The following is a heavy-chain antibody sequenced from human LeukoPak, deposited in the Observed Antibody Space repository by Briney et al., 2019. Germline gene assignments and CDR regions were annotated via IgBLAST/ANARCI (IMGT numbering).Heavy chain of an antibody. J-gene: IGHJ6*02. Sequence: PSETLSLTCTVSGGSISSYYWSWIRQPPGKGLEWIGYIYYSGSTNYNPSLKSRVTISVDTSKNHFSLKLSSVTAADTAVYYCARHIAVRRLVDYYGMDVWGQGTTVTVSS. CDR1: GGSISSYY. CDR2: IYYSGST. V-gene: IGHV4-59*08. CDR3: ARHIAVRRLVDYYGMDV. D-gene: IGHD5-24*01.